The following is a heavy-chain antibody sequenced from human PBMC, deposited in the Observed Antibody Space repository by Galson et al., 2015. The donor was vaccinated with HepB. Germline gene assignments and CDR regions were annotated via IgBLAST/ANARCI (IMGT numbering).Heavy chain of an antibody. CDR3: ARETRNHFDY. CDR2: ISHDENTK. Sequence: SLRLSCAASGFTLNNYAMHWVRQAPGKGLEWVALISHDENTKDYADSVKGRFTISRDSSKNTLYLQVNSLRAEDTAVYYCARETRNHFDYWGQGALVTVSS. V-gene: IGHV3-30*03. J-gene: IGHJ4*02. CDR1: GFTLNNYA.